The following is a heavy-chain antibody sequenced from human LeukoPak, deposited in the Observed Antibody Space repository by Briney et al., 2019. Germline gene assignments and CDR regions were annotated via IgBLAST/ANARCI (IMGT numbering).Heavy chain of an antibody. CDR1: GFTFSSYA. CDR2: ISGSGDST. Sequence: GGSLRLSCAASGFTFSSYAMSWVRQAPGKGLEWVSSISGSGDSTYYADSVKGRFTISRDNSKNTLHLQMNSLRAEDTAVYYCAKADSGSYYYYYVMDVWGQGTTVTVSS. CDR3: AKADSGSYYYYYVMDV. J-gene: IGHJ6*02. D-gene: IGHD1-26*01. V-gene: IGHV3-23*01.